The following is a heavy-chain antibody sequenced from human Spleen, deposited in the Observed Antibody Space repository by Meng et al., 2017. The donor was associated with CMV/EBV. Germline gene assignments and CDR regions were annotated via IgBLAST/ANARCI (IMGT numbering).Heavy chain of an antibody. CDR3: AKDIRPRWIVVGQSVFDP. V-gene: IGHV3-9*01. CDR2: ISWNRGSI. Sequence: GGSLRLSCVASGFSFDDYAMHWVRQAPGKGLEWVSGISWNRGSIGYADSVKGRFTISRDNAKNSLYLQINSLRAEDTALYYCAKDIRPRWIVVGQSVFDPWGQGTLVTVSS. D-gene: IGHD2-2*01. CDR1: GFSFDDYA. J-gene: IGHJ5*02.